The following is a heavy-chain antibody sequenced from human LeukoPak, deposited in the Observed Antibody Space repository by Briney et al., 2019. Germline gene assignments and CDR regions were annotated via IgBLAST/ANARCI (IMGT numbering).Heavy chain of an antibody. Sequence: GGSLRLSCAASGFTFSSYSMNWVRQAPGKGLEWVSAISGSGGSTFYADSVKGRFTISRDKSKNTLYLQMNSLRAEDTAVYYCAKDRFFRVATIPGYFDYWGQGTLVTVSS. CDR2: ISGSGGST. V-gene: IGHV3-23*01. CDR1: GFTFSSYS. J-gene: IGHJ4*02. D-gene: IGHD5-12*01. CDR3: AKDRFFRVATIPGYFDY.